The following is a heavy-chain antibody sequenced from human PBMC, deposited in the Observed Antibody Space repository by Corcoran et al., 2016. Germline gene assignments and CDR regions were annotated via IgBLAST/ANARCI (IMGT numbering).Heavy chain of an antibody. CDR3: ARVIKLRRSGMYVYY. J-gene: IGHJ4*02. V-gene: IGHV4-34*01. D-gene: IGHD2-21*01. Sequence: QVQLQQWGAGLLKPSETLSLTCAVYGGSFSGYYWSWIRQPPGKGLEWIGEINHSGSTNYNPSLKSRFTISVDTSKNKFSLKLSSLTAADTDVYYCARVIKLRRSGMYVYYWVQGTLATFSS. CDR2: INHSGST. CDR1: GGSFSGYY.